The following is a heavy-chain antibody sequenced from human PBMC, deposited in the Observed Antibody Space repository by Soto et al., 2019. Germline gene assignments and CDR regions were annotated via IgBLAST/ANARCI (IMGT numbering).Heavy chain of an antibody. CDR3: ARGRWFDY. Sequence: GGSLRLSCAASGFTVSSNYMSWVRQAPGEGLEWVSIVYSGGSTYYADSVKGRFTISRDNSENTVYLQMDSLRVEDTAVYYCARGRWFDYWGQGPLVTVSS. V-gene: IGHV3-53*01. J-gene: IGHJ5*01. CDR2: VYSGGST. CDR1: GFTVSSNY.